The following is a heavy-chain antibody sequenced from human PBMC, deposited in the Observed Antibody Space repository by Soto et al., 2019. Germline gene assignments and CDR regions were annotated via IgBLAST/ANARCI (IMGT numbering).Heavy chain of an antibody. CDR3: ARERYYYYDSSGYYYVRDAFDI. V-gene: IGHV4-4*02. CDR1: GGSISSSNW. CDR2: IYHSGST. D-gene: IGHD3-22*01. Sequence: QVQLQESGPGLVKPSGTLSLTCAVSGGSISSSNWWSWVRQPPGKGLEWIGEIYHSGSTNYNPSLKSRVNISLDKSKNQFSLKLSSVTAADTAVYYCARERYYYYDSSGYYYVRDAFDIWGQGTMVTVSS. J-gene: IGHJ3*02.